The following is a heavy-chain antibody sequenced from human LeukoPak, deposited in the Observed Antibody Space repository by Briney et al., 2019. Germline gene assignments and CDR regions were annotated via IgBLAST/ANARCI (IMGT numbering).Heavy chain of an antibody. J-gene: IGHJ5*02. Sequence: GSLRLSWSGSGFSFNVYALAWVRPAPGKGLELVSINNGRGGVKHYADCVKGRFTINRDNSTNTLYLQMNSVSVEDTAIYYCAKALGANQLLQPVSFDPRGQGTRVTVSS. CDR3: AKALGANQLLQPVSFDP. CDR1: GFSFNVYA. V-gene: IGHV3-23*01. CDR2: NNGRGGVK. D-gene: IGHD2-2*01.